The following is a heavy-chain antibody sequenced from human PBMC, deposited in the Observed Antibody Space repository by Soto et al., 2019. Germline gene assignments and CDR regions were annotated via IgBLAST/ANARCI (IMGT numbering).Heavy chain of an antibody. D-gene: IGHD2-8*01. V-gene: IGHV6-1*01. CDR1: GDSVSSNSAT. J-gene: IGHJ5*01. CDR2: TYYRSKWYT. Sequence: SQTLSLTCAISGDSVSSNSATWVWIRQSPSRGLEWLGRTYYRSKWYTDYAVSVKGRITINPDTSNNHLSLQLDSVTPDDTAVYYCARLIGDSWLDSWGQGTLVTVSS. CDR3: ARLIGDSWLDS.